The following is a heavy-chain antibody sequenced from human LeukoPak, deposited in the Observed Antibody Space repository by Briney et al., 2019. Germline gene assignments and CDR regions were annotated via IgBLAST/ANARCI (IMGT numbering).Heavy chain of an antibody. Sequence: GGSLRLSCAASGFTVSRNYMSWVRQAPGKGLEWVSVIYSGGSTYYADSVKGRFTISRDSSKNTLYLQMNSLRAEDTAVYYCASPPQYYDSSGYYGYWGQGTLVTVSS. CDR1: GFTVSRNY. CDR3: ASPPQYYDSSGYYGY. J-gene: IGHJ4*02. V-gene: IGHV3-53*01. D-gene: IGHD3-22*01. CDR2: IYSGGST.